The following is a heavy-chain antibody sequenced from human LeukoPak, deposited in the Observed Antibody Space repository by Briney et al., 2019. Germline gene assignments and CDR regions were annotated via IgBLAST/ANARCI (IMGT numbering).Heavy chain of an antibody. Sequence: SETLSLTCTVSGGSISNYYWSWIRQPAGKGLEWIGRIYATGSTYYNPSLKSRVTISVDRSKNQFSLKLSSVTAADTAVYYCASEGSSPTWGQGTLVTVSS. CDR3: ASEGSSPT. CDR2: IYATGST. D-gene: IGHD6-13*01. V-gene: IGHV4-4*07. CDR1: GGSISNYY. J-gene: IGHJ5*02.